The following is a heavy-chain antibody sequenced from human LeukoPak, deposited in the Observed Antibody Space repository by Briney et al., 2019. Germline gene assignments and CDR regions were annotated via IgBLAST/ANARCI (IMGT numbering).Heavy chain of an antibody. CDR3: ARGSGSYLNY. Sequence: GGSLRLSCAASGFTFSSYSMNWVRQAPGKGLEWVSSISSSSSYMYYADSVKGRFTISRDNAKNSLYLQMNSLRAEDTAVYYCARGSGSYLNYWGQGTLVTVSS. V-gene: IGHV3-21*01. CDR1: GFTFSSYS. J-gene: IGHJ4*02. CDR2: ISSSSSYM. D-gene: IGHD3-10*01.